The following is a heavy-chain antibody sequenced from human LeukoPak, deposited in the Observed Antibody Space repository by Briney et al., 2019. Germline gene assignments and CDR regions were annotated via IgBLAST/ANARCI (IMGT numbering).Heavy chain of an antibody. D-gene: IGHD1-26*01. CDR1: GVTFSSSR. Sequence: TGGSLRLSCAASGVTFSSSRMSWVRQGPGTGQEWVGNIKGDESDNNYVDCVGGRFTVSRDNAKSSLYLQMSSLRAEDTAVYYCAGDLGYYRADCWGQGTLVTVSS. CDR3: AGDLGYYRADC. CDR2: IKGDESDN. J-gene: IGHJ4*02. V-gene: IGHV3-7*04.